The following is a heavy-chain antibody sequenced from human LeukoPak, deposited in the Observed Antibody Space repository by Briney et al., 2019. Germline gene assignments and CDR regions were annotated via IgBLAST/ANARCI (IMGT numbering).Heavy chain of an antibody. CDR3: AREVAAAGTFDY. V-gene: IGHV3-33*01. D-gene: IGHD6-13*01. J-gene: IGHJ4*02. CDR1: GFTFSSYG. CDR2: IWYDGSNK. Sequence: GGSLRLSCAASGFTFSSYGMHWVRQAPGKGLEWVAVIWYDGSNKYYADSVKGRFTISRDNSKNTLYLQMNSLRAEDTAVYYCAREVAAAGTFDYWGQGTLVTVSS.